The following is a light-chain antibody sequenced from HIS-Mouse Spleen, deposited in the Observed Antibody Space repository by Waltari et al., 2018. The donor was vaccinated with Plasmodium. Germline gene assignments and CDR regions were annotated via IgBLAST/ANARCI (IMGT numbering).Light chain of an antibody. CDR2: KAS. CDR1: QSISSW. Sequence: DIQMTQSPSTLSASVGDRVTITCRASQSISSWLAWYQQKPGKAPKLLIYKASSLESGVPSRFSVSGSGTEFTLTISSLQPDDFATYYCHQYNSYSWTFGQGTKVEIK. CDR3: HQYNSYSWT. V-gene: IGKV1-5*03. J-gene: IGKJ1*01.